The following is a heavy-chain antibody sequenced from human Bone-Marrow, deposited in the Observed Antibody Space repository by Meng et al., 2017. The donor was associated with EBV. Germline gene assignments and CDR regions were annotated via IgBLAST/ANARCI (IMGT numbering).Heavy chain of an antibody. D-gene: IGHD3-3*01. CDR3: ARRSITIFGVVTRYNWFDP. Sequence: VPTQQWREWLLTPPETLSLTCAVYVGSFSRYYWSWIRQHPRKGLEWIGEINHSGSTNYNPSLKSRVTISVDTSKNQFSLKLSSVTAADTAVYYCARRSITIFGVVTRYNWFDPWGQGTLVTVSS. V-gene: IGHV4-34*01. CDR1: VGSFSRYY. CDR2: INHSGST. J-gene: IGHJ5*02.